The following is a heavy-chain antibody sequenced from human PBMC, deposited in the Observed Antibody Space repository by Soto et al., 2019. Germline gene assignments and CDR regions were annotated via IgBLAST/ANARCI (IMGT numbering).Heavy chain of an antibody. D-gene: IGHD6-6*01. V-gene: IGHV4-59*01. CDR3: ARVGGLAARTFDY. CDR2: IYYSGST. CDR1: GSSISYFY. Sequence: SETLSRTCTVSGSSISYFYWSGFRQPPGKGLEWIGYIYYSGSTNYNPSLKSRVTISVDTSKNQFSLNLRSMSPADTAVYYCARVGGLAARTFDYWGPGTLVTVSS. J-gene: IGHJ4*02.